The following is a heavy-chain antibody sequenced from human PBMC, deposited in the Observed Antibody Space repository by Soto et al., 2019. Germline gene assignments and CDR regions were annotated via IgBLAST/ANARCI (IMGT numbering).Heavy chain of an antibody. Sequence: GASVKVSCKASGYTFTSCGLSWLRHAPGQGLEWMGWISAYNGNTNYAQKLQGRVTMTTDTSTSTAYMELRSLRSDDTAVYYCARDTDIWSGYYVMDVWGQGTTVTVSS. J-gene: IGHJ6*02. V-gene: IGHV1-18*01. D-gene: IGHD3-3*01. CDR3: ARDTDIWSGYYVMDV. CDR2: ISAYNGNT. CDR1: GYTFTSCG.